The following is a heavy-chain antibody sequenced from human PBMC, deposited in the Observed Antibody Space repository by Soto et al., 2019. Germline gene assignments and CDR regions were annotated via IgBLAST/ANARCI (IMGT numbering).Heavy chain of an antibody. CDR1: GYSFTSYW. CDR3: ARSYVSGYYDSSGYRGTYYYYGMDV. Sequence: GESLKISCKGSGYSFTSYWIGWVRQMPGKGLEWMGIIYPGDSDTRYSPSFQGQVTISADKSISTAYLQWSSLKASDTAMYYCARSYVSGYYDSSGYRGTYYYYGMDVWGQGTTVTV. D-gene: IGHD3-22*01. J-gene: IGHJ6*02. CDR2: IYPGDSDT. V-gene: IGHV5-51*01.